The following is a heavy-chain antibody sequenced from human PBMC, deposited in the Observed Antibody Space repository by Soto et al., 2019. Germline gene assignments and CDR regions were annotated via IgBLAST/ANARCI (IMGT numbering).Heavy chain of an antibody. CDR3: ARGSLSFWSGYYPPDY. CDR1: GFTFSSYS. CDR2: ISSSSSYI. D-gene: IGHD3-3*01. Sequence: GGSLRLSCAASGFTFSSYSMNWVRQAPGKGLEWVSSISSSSSYIYYADSVKGRFTISRDNAKNSLYLQMNSLRAEDTAVYYCARGSLSFWSGYYPPDYWGQGTLVTVSS. J-gene: IGHJ4*02. V-gene: IGHV3-21*01.